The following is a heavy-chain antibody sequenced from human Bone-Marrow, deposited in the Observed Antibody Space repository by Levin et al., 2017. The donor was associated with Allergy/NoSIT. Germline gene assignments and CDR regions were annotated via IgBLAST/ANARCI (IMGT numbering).Heavy chain of an antibody. V-gene: IGHV4-59*08. CDR3: ARRPEGPGKFGFDP. CDR2: ILYSGST. D-gene: IGHD3-10*01. Sequence: GSLRLSCTVSGGSIISYYWSWIRQPPGKGLEWIGYILYSGSTNYNPSLKSRVTISVDTSKNQFSLRLSSVTAADTAVYYCARRPEGPGKFGFDPWGQGTLVTVSS. J-gene: IGHJ5*02. CDR1: GGSIISYY.